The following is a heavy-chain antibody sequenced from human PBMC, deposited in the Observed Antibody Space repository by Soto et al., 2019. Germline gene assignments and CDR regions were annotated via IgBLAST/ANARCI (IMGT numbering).Heavy chain of an antibody. D-gene: IGHD3-22*01. CDR3: AREPKYDSSGYYYPRTYAFDI. CDR2: IIPILGTA. Sequence: GASVKVSCKASGGTFSSYAISWVRQAPGQGLEWMGGIIPILGTANYAQKFQGRVTITADESTSTAYMELSSLRSEDTAVYYCAREPKYDSSGYYYPRTYAFDIWGQGTMVTVSS. J-gene: IGHJ3*02. V-gene: IGHV1-69*13. CDR1: GGTFSSYA.